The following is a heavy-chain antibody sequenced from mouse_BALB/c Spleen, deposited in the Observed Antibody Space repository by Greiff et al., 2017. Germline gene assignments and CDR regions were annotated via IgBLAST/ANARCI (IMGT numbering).Heavy chain of an antibody. Sequence: EVKLVESGGGLVKPGGSLKLSCAASGFTFSSYAMSWVRQSPEKRLEWVAEISSGGSYTYYPDTVTGRFTISRDNAKNTLYLEMSSLRSEDTAMYYCARIVTGTFDYWGQGTTLTVSS. CDR2: ISSGGSYT. CDR3: ARIVTGTFDY. CDR1: GFTFSSYA. V-gene: IGHV5-9-4*01. D-gene: IGHD4-1*01. J-gene: IGHJ2*01.